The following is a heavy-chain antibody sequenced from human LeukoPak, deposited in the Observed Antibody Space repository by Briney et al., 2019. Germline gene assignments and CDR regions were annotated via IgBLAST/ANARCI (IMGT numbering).Heavy chain of an antibody. CDR2: ISYDGSNK. J-gene: IGHJ6*02. D-gene: IGHD3-9*01. Sequence: GGSLRLSCAASGFXFSSYAIHWVRQAPGKGLEWVAVISYDGSNKYYADSVKGRFTISRDNSKNTLYLQMNSLRAEDTAVYYCARELPTYYDILTGYYGNGMDVWGQGTTVTVSS. CDR3: ARELPTYYDILTGYYGNGMDV. CDR1: GFXFSSYA. V-gene: IGHV3-30-3*01.